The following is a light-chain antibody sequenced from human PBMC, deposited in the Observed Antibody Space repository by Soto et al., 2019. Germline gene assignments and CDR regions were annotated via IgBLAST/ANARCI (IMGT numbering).Light chain of an antibody. CDR2: DVS. CDR3: YSYAGSRAL. CDR1: SSDVGGYNY. Sequence: QSALTQPRSVSGSPGQSVTISCTGTSSDVGGYNYVSWYQQHPGKAPKVMIYDVSKRPSGVPDRFSGSKSGNTASLTISGLQAEDEADYYCYSYAGSRALFGEGTKLTVL. V-gene: IGLV2-11*01. J-gene: IGLJ2*01.